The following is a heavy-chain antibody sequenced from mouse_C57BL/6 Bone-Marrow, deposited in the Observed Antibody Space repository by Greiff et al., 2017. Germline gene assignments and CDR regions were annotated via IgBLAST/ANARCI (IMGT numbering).Heavy chain of an antibody. J-gene: IGHJ4*01. CDR2: IDPETGGT. Sequence: QVQLQQSGAELVRPGASVTLSCKASGYTFTDYEMHWVKQTPVHGLEWIGAIDPETGGTAYNQKFKCKAILTADKSSSTAYMELRSLTSEDSAVYYCTRGRGNPYAMDYWGQGTSVTVSS. CDR1: GYTFTDYE. V-gene: IGHV1-15*01. D-gene: IGHD2-1*01. CDR3: TRGRGNPYAMDY.